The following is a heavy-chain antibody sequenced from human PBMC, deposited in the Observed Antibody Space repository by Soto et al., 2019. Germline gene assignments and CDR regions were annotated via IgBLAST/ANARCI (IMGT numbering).Heavy chain of an antibody. J-gene: IGHJ4*02. CDR3: ARDGDVNTGFGKDD. Sequence: HPGGSLRLSCASSVFTFSSYGMHCVRHSPGKWLEWVAFIWHDGGNKFYAESVKGRFTISRDNSKNTLYLQMTSLSAEDTAMYYCARDGDVNTGFGKDDWGKATLLTVSS. D-gene: IGHD3-16*01. V-gene: IGHV3-33*01. CDR1: VFTFSSYG. CDR2: IWHDGGNK.